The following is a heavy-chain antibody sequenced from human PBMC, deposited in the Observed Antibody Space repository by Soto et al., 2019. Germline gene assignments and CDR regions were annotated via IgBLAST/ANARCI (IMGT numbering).Heavy chain of an antibody. CDR3: ARVREELWFGDYYYGMDV. Sequence: PSETLSLTCTVSGGSISSGGYYWSWIRQHPGKGLEWIGYIYYSGSTYYNPSLKSRVTISVDMSKNQFSLKLSSVTAADTAVYYCARVREELWFGDYYYGMDVWGQGTTVTVSS. CDR1: GGSISSGGYY. J-gene: IGHJ6*02. D-gene: IGHD3-10*01. CDR2: IYYSGST. V-gene: IGHV4-31*03.